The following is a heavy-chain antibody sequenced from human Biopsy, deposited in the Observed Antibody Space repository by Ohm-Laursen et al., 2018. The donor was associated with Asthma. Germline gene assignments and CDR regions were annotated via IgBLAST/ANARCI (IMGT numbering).Heavy chain of an antibody. V-gene: IGHV1-24*01. J-gene: IGHJ3*02. CDR3: AGTYYDFLTGQVNDAFAI. CDR2: FDPEEDER. CDR1: GYALNKLS. Sequence: SVKVSCKVTGYALNKLSINWVRQAPGKGLEWMGGFDPEEDERIYAQRFQGRVTMAEDTSTDTAYMELSSLRSEDTAVYYCAGTYYDFLTGQVNDAFAIWGQGTMVTVSS. D-gene: IGHD3-9*01.